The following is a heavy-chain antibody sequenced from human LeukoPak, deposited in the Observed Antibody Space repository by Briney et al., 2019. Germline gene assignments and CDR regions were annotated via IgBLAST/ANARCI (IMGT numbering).Heavy chain of an antibody. CDR2: ISSSGTTV. CDR1: GFTFSSYA. CDR3: ARALPIDY. J-gene: IGHJ4*02. Sequence: GGSLRLSCAASGFTFSSYALNWVRQAPGKGLEWVSYISSSGTTVYCADSVKGRFTISRDNAENSLYLQINSLRAEDTAVYYCARALPIDYWGQGTLVTVSP. V-gene: IGHV3-48*03.